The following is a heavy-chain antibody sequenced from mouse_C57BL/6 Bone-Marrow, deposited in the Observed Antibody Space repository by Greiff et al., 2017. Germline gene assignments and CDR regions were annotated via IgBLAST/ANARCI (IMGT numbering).Heavy chain of an antibody. V-gene: IGHV14-4*01. CDR3: TTDYYGSSYRGYYAMDY. Sequence: DVKLQASGAELVRPGASVQLSCPASGFNIKDDYMPWVKQRPEQGLEWIGWIDPENGDTEYASKFQGKATITADTSSNTAYLQLSSLTSEDTAVYYCTTDYYGSSYRGYYAMDYWGQGTSVTVSS. CDR1: GFNIKDDY. J-gene: IGHJ4*01. CDR2: IDPENGDT. D-gene: IGHD1-1*01.